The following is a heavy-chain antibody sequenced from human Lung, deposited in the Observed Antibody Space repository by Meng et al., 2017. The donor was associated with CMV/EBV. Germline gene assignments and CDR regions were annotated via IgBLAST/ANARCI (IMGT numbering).Heavy chain of an antibody. V-gene: IGHV3-48*03. Sequence: SLKISCATSGFTFSSYEMNWVRQAPGKGLEWISYISSGGTSRYYSDSVKGRFSISIDNAKNSLYLQMNSLRVEDTALYYCTRGSASWSEYNWFDPWGQGXLVTVSS. CDR1: GFTFSSYE. CDR2: ISSGGTSR. CDR3: TRGSASWSEYNWFDP. J-gene: IGHJ5*02. D-gene: IGHD6-13*01.